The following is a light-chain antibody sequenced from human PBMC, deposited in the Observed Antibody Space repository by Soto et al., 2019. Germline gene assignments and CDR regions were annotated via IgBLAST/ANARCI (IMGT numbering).Light chain of an antibody. CDR3: QQYKTYPLT. CDR1: QSISGW. CDR2: QAT. V-gene: IGKV1-5*03. Sequence: DIPMTQSPSTLSASVGERVDITCRASQSISGWLAWYQQKPGKAPKLLIYQATIFESGVPSTFSGSGSGTEFTLTINSLRPDDIATYYCQQYKTYPLTFGGGTKVEIK. J-gene: IGKJ4*01.